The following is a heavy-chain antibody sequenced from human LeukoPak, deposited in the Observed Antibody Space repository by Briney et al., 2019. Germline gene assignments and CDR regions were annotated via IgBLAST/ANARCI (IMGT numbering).Heavy chain of an antibody. J-gene: IGHJ5*02. CDR2: IYYSGST. CDR3: ARDGYSGYDGGNWFDP. Sequence: LSLTCTVSGGSISSGGYYWSWIRQHPGKGLEWIGYIYYSGSTYYNPSLKSRVTISVDTSKNQFSLKLSSVTAVDTAVYYCARDGYSGYDGGNWFDPWGQGTLVTVSS. D-gene: IGHD5-12*01. V-gene: IGHV4-31*03. CDR1: GGSISSGGYY.